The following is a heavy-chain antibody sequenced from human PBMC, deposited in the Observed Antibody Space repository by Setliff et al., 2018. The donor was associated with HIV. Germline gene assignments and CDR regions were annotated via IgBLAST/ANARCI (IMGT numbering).Heavy chain of an antibody. CDR2: IRSKADKYAK. V-gene: IGHV3-73*01. J-gene: IGHJ6*03. D-gene: IGHD6-19*01. CDR1: GFTFSNAW. Sequence: PGGSLRLSCAASGFTFSNAWMNWVRQAPGKGLEWVGRIRSKADKYAKDYGASAKGRFIISRDDSKKTAYLQMSSLTTEDTGLYYCVKDGALAGRYYHYMDVWGKGTTVTVSS. CDR3: VKDGALAGRYYHYMDV.